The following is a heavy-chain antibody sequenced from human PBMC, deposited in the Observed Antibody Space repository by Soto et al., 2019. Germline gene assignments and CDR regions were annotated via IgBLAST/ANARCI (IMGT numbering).Heavy chain of an antibody. V-gene: IGHV4-34*01. D-gene: IGHD3-16*01. CDR2: VNLSGNT. CDR3: ARSPTFYNYVWGNSTY. CDR1: GASFSPYH. Sequence: SETLSLTCAIYGASFSPYHWSWIRQSPGKGLEWIGEVNLSGNTYYNPSFKTRVTMSVDAPKNQFSLKMGSLTAADTAIYYCARSPTFYNYVWGNSTYWGQGALVTVSS. J-gene: IGHJ4*02.